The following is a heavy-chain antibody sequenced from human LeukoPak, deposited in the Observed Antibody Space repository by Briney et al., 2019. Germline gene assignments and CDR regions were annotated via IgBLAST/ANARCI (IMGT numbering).Heavy chain of an antibody. V-gene: IGHV3-53*01. Sequence: PGGSLRLSCTVSGFTVSSNSMSWVRQAPGKGLEWVSFIYSDNTHYSDSVKGRFTISRGNSKNTLYLQMNSLSAEDTAVYYCAKNGDRGAYCSGGSCYPYYYYYMDVWGKGTTVTISS. CDR2: IYSDNT. CDR3: AKNGDRGAYCSGGSCYPYYYYYMDV. CDR1: GFTVSSNS. J-gene: IGHJ6*03. D-gene: IGHD2-15*01.